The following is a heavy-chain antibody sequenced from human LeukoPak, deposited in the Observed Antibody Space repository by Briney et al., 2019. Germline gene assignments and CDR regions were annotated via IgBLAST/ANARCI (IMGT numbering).Heavy chain of an antibody. V-gene: IGHV1-18*01. CDR1: GGTFSSYA. CDR3: ARDINGCDY. CDR2: ISGYSGST. Sequence: ASVKVSCKASGGTFSSYAISWVRQAPGQGLEWMGWISGYSGSTNYVQKFQGRVTMTTDTSTSTAYMELRSLRSDDTAVYYCARDINGCDYWGQGTLVTVSS. J-gene: IGHJ4*02. D-gene: IGHD2-8*01.